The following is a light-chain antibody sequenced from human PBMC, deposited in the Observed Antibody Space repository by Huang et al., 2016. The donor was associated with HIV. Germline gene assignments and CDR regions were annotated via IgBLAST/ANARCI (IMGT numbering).Light chain of an antibody. CDR1: QGIGND. Sequence: AIQMTQSPSSLSASVGDRVTVTCRASQGIGNDLGWYQQKPGKAPKLLIYAASSLQRGGPSRFSGSGSGTDFTLTISSLQPEDFATYYCLQDYNYPRTFGQGTKVEIK. CDR2: AAS. V-gene: IGKV1-6*01. CDR3: LQDYNYPRT. J-gene: IGKJ1*01.